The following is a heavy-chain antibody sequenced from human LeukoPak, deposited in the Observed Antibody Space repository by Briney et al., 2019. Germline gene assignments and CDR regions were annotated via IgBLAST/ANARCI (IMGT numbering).Heavy chain of an antibody. D-gene: IGHD3-10*01. J-gene: IGHJ4*02. CDR3: ARGYGSGSSYYFDY. CDR1: GYTFTSYE. CDR2: MNPNSGNT. Sequence: ASVKVSCKASGYTFTSYESNWVRQATGQGLEWMGWMNPNSGNTGYAQKFQGRVTITRNTSISTAYMELSSLRSEDTAVYYCARGYGSGSSYYFDYWGQGTLVTVSS. V-gene: IGHV1-8*03.